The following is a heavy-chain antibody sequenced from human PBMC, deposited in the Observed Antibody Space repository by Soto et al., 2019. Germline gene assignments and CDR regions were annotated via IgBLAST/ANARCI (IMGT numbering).Heavy chain of an antibody. CDR1: GFTFSDYY. D-gene: IGHD1-26*01. Sequence: GGSLRLSCAASGFTFSDYYMSWIRQAPGKGLEWISYISGRASDTRYADSVKGRFTISRDNVNKSVFLQMNSLTAEDAAVYYCARVRVGATYYFDNWGHGTLVTVSS. J-gene: IGHJ4*01. CDR2: ISGRASDT. CDR3: ARVRVGATYYFDN. V-gene: IGHV3-11*06.